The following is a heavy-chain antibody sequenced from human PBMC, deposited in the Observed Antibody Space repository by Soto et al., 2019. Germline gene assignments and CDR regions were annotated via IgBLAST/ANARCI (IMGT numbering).Heavy chain of an antibody. J-gene: IGHJ4*02. D-gene: IGHD1-26*01. CDR3: ARDNSWGGSGAGLSDY. CDR2: IYYSGST. Sequence: QVQLQESGPGLVKPSQTLSLTCTVSGGSISSGGYYWSWIRQHPGKGLEWIGYIYYSGSTYYNPSLKSRVTISVDTSKNQFSLKLSSVTAADTAVYYCARDNSWGGSGAGLSDYWGQGTLVTVSS. CDR1: GGSISSGGYY. V-gene: IGHV4-31*03.